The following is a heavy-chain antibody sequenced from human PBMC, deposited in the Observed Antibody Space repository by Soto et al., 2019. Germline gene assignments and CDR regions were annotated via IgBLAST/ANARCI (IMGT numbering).Heavy chain of an antibody. CDR3: AKKKLRRPLAAAGTHDAFDI. CDR1: GFTFSSYA. Sequence: GGSLRLSCAASGFTFSSYAMSWVRQAPGKGLEWVSAISGSGGSTYYADSVKGRFTISRDNSKNTLYLQMNSLRAEDTAVYYWAKKKLRRPLAAAGTHDAFDIWGQGTMVTVSS. D-gene: IGHD6-13*01. V-gene: IGHV3-23*01. CDR2: ISGSGGST. J-gene: IGHJ3*02.